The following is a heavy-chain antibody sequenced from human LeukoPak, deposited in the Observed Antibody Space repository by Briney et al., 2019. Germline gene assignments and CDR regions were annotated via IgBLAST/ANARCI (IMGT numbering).Heavy chain of an antibody. J-gene: IGHJ4*02. CDR2: ISSTGGTI. V-gene: IGHV3-48*03. CDR1: RFTFSGYA. CDR3: AKSDPYGDSLIEI. Sequence: GGSLRLSCAASRFTFSGYAMNWVRQAPGKGLEWLSHISSTGGTIYYADSVKGRLTVSRDNAKNSLYLQMNSLRAEDTAVYYCAKSDPYGDSLIEIWGQGALVTVSS. D-gene: IGHD4-17*01.